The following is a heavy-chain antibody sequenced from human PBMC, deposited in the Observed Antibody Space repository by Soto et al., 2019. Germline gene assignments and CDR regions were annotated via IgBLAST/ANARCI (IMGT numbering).Heavy chain of an antibody. CDR1: GYTFSSYG. CDR3: ARGGYYDRRGSRNYHYDGMSA. J-gene: IGHJ6*02. Sequence: QVQLVQSGAEVKKPGASVKVSCKASGYTFSSYGINWVRQAPGQGLEWLGWISAYDGYTNYAQILQGRVSMTTDTSPKTSYMELRSLRSDDTSVYYCARGGYYDRRGSRNYHYDGMSAWGQGTSVTVSS. CDR2: ISAYDGYT. D-gene: IGHD3-22*01. V-gene: IGHV1-18*01.